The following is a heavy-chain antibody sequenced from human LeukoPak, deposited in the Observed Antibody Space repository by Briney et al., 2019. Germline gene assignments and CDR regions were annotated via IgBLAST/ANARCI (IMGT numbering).Heavy chain of an antibody. CDR2: IYYSGST. CDR1: GGSISSGDYY. D-gene: IGHD4-17*01. J-gene: IGHJ5*02. Sequence: SQTLSLTCTVSGGSISSGDYYWSWNRQPPGKGLEWIGYIYYSGSTYYNPSLKSRVTISVDTSKNQFSLKLSSVTAADTAVYYCARDYGDYVWGGNWFDPWGQGTLVTVSS. V-gene: IGHV4-30-4*01. CDR3: ARDYGDYVWGGNWFDP.